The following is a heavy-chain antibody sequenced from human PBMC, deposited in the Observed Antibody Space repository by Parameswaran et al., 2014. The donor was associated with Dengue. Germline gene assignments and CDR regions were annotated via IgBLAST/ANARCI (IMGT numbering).Heavy chain of an antibody. D-gene: IGHD1-7*01. Sequence: VRQAPGKGLEWVSLIYSGGSTYYADSVKGRFTISRDNSKNTLYLQMNSLRAEDTAVYYCAREPHTGTTPWGQGTLVTVSS. CDR3: AREPHTGTTP. V-gene: IGHV3-53*01. CDR2: IYSGGST. J-gene: IGHJ4*02.